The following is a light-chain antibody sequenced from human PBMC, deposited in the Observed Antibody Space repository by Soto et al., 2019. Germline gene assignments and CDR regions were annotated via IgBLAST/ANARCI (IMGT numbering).Light chain of an antibody. J-gene: IGLJ2*01. CDR2: DVS. Sequence: QSALTQPPSASGSPGQSVTISCTGTSSDVGGYDFVAWHQQHPGKAPRLMIYDVSKRPSGVPDRFSGSKSGTSASLAISGLQSEDETHYYCATWDGSLNGVVFGGGTKLTVL. V-gene: IGLV2-8*01. CDR1: SSDVGGYDF. CDR3: ATWDGSLNGVV.